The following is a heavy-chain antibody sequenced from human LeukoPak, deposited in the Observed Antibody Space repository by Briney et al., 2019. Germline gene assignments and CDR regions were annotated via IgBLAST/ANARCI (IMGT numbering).Heavy chain of an antibody. CDR1: SYIFTSYG. J-gene: IGHJ3*02. D-gene: IGHD4-17*01. CDR3: AREAFTTVTSATDAFDI. V-gene: IGHV1-2*02. Sequence: ASVKVSCKASSYIFTSYGIIWVRQAPGQGLEWMGWINPNSGGTNSAQKFQGRVTMTRDTSISTAYMELSRLRSDDTAVYYCAREAFTTVTSATDAFDIWGQGTMVTVSS. CDR2: INPNSGGT.